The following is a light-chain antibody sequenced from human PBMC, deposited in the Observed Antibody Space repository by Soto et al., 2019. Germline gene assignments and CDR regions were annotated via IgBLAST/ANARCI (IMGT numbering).Light chain of an antibody. CDR3: YSHSDATPGA. CDR1: STDVGANKY. Sequence: QSALTQPASGSVSPGQSITISCTGTSTDVGANKYVSWYQQHTGKAPKAIIYDVTNRPSGVSNRFSGSKSGNTASLPIAGLQAEDEADYYCYSHSDATPGAFGGGTKLTVL. V-gene: IGLV2-14*03. CDR2: DVT. J-gene: IGLJ2*01.